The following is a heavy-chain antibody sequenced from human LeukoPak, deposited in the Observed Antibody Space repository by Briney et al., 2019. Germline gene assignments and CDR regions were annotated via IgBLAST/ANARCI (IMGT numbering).Heavy chain of an antibody. V-gene: IGHV1-24*01. J-gene: IGHJ3*02. CDR1: GYTLIELS. Sequence: ASVKVSCKVSGYTLIELSMHWVRQAPGKGLEWMGGFDPEDGETIYAQKFQGRVTMTEDTSTGTAYMELSSLRSEDTAMYYCARLIVVVIVASAFDIWGQGTMVTVSS. D-gene: IGHD3-22*01. CDR2: FDPEDGET. CDR3: ARLIVVVIVASAFDI.